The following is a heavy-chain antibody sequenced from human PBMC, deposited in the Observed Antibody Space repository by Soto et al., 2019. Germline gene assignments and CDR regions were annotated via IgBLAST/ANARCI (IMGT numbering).Heavy chain of an antibody. Sequence: GGSLRLSCAASGFTFSSYSMNWVRQAPGKGLEWVSSISSSSSYIYYADSVKGRFTISRDNAKNSLYLQMNSLRAEDTAVYYCARAGYCSSTSCSLRDPYGMDVWGQGTTVTVSS. CDR3: ARAGYCSSTSCSLRDPYGMDV. D-gene: IGHD2-2*01. J-gene: IGHJ6*02. CDR1: GFTFSSYS. V-gene: IGHV3-21*01. CDR2: ISSSSSYI.